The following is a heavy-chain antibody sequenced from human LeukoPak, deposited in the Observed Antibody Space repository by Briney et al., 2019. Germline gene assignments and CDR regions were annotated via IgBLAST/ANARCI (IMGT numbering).Heavy chain of an antibody. V-gene: IGHV4-59*12. J-gene: IGHJ4*02. CDR3: ARGVGVPAKIDY. CDR1: GGSISTYY. D-gene: IGHD2-2*01. CDR2: VYYSGST. Sequence: SETLSLTCTVSGGSISTYYWSWIRQPPGKGLEWIGNVYYSGSTNYNPSLKSRVTMSVDTSKNQFSLKLSSVTAADTAVYYCARGVGVPAKIDYWGQGTLVTVSS.